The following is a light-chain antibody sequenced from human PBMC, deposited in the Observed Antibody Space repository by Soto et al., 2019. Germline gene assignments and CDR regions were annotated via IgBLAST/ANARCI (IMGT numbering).Light chain of an antibody. CDR3: QNYKSAPRT. J-gene: IGKJ1*01. CDR2: AAS. V-gene: IGKV1-27*01. CDR1: QAITNY. Sequence: DIQMTQSPSSLSASVGDRVIITCRASQAITNYLAWFQQKPGKVPKLLIYAASTLQSGVPSRFSGSGSGTDFTLTMSSLQPEDVAIYYCQNYKSAPRTFGQGNKVEI.